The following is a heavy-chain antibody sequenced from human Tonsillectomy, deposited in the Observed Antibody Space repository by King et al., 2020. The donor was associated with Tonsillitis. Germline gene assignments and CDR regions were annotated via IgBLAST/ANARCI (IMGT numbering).Heavy chain of an antibody. Sequence: TLKESGPVLVKPTETLTLTCTVSGFSLSNARMGVSWIRQPPGKALEWLAHIFSNDEKSYSTSLKSRLTISKDTSKSQVVLTMTNMDPVDTATSYCSRIMVVPAAYYFDYWGQGTLVTVSS. V-gene: IGHV2-26*01. CDR2: IFSNDEK. J-gene: IGHJ4*02. CDR1: GFSLSNARMG. D-gene: IGHD2-2*01. CDR3: SRIMVVPAAYYFDY.